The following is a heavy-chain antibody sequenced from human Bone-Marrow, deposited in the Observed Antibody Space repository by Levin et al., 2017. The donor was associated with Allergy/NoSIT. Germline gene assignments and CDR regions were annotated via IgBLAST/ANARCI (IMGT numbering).Heavy chain of an antibody. V-gene: IGHV4-31*03. CDR3: ARIPDTTSEFDY. CDR2: IYDCGST. J-gene: IGHJ4*02. Sequence: SETLSLTCTVSGGSIRSGGYYWSWIRQHPGKGLEWIGYIYDCGSTSYNPSLESRVAISVDTSKNQFYLKLTSLTAADTAVYYCARIPDTTSEFDYWGQGTLVTVSS. CDR1: GGSIRSGGYY. D-gene: IGHD5-18*01.